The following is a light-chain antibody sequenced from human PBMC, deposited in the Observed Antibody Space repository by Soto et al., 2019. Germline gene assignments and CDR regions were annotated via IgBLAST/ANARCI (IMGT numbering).Light chain of an antibody. J-gene: IGKJ1*01. Sequence: ESVLTQPPATLSLSPGERATLSCRASQSVSSYLAWYQQKPGQAPRLLIYDASNRATGIPARFSCSGSGTDFTLTISSLEPEDFAVYYCQQRSNWPPTFGQGTKVDIK. CDR3: QQRSNWPPT. CDR2: DAS. V-gene: IGKV3-11*01. CDR1: QSVSSY.